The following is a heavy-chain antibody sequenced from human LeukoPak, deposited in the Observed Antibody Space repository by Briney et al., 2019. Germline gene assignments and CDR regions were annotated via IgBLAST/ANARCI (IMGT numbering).Heavy chain of an antibody. CDR2: IYSGGTT. CDR1: GFTFSSYA. D-gene: IGHD3-22*01. V-gene: IGHV3-66*01. J-gene: IGHJ3*02. Sequence: GGSLRLSCAASGFTFSSYAMSWVRQAPGKGLEWVSVIYSGGTTYYADSVKGRFTISRDNSKNTLYLQMNSLRAEDTAVYYCAKKLGDGSAYPFDIWGQGTMVTVSS. CDR3: AKKLGDGSAYPFDI.